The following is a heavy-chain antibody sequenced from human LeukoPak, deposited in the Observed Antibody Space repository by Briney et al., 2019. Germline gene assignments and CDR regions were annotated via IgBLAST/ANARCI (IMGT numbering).Heavy chain of an antibody. CDR1: GFPISSHY. J-gene: IGHJ4*02. V-gene: IGHV3-53*01. D-gene: IGHD5-24*01. Sequence: GGSLRLSCTASGFPISSHYISWVRQAPGKGLDWVSVIYRSGGTYFADSVKGRFTISRDDSQNTVSLQMNNLRAEDTAVYYCTRTIPPAHWGQGTLVTVSS. CDR3: TRTIPPAH. CDR2: IYRSGGT.